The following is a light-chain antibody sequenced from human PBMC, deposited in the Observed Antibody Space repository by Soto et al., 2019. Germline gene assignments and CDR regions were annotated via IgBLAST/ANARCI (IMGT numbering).Light chain of an antibody. CDR1: SGSLASNY. CDR3: QSYDSSYVV. J-gene: IGLJ2*01. V-gene: IGLV6-57*04. Sequence: NFMLTQPHSVSESPGKTVTISCTRSSGSLASNYVQWYQQRPGSAPTIVIYQNSQRPSGVPDRFSGSIDSSSNSASLTISGLKTEDEADYYCQSYDSSYVVFGGGTQLTVL. CDR2: QNS.